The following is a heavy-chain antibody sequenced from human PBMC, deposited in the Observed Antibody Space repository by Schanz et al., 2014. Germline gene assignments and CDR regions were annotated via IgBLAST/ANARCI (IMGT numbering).Heavy chain of an antibody. CDR2: MNETHSTI. D-gene: IGHD1-1*01. J-gene: IGHJ4*02. CDR1: GFSFSSYA. V-gene: IGHV3-23*01. CDR3: AKKVPAYNPFDA. Sequence: EVQLLESGGGLVEPGGSLRLSCAASGFSFSSYAMGWVRQARGKGLEWVSAMNETHSTIYYADSVRGRFTISIDNAENTLFLQKISLRDEDTAVYFCAKKVPAYNPFDAWGQGTLVTVSS.